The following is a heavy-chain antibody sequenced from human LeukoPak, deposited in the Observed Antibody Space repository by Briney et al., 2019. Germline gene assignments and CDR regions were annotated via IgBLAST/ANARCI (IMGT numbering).Heavy chain of an antibody. D-gene: IGHD3-10*01. J-gene: IGHJ4*02. CDR2: ISSSSSYI. CDR3: ARGMYYYGSGSSFDN. V-gene: IGHV3-21*01. CDR1: GFTFSSYN. Sequence: GGSLRLSCAGSGFTFSSYNMNWVRQALGKGLEWVSSISSSSSYIYYADSVKGRFTISRDNAKNSLYLQMNSLRAEDTAVYYCARGMYYYGSGSSFDNWGQGTLVTVSS.